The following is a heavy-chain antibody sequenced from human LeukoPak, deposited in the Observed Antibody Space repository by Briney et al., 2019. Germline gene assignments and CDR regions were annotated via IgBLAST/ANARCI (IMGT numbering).Heavy chain of an antibody. J-gene: IGHJ4*02. V-gene: IGHV2-5*02. D-gene: IGHD3-10*01. CDR2: IYWDDDK. Sequence: SGPTLVKPTQSLTLTCTFSGFSYTTSRAGVGWIRQSPGKALDWLALIYWDDDKRYSPSLKTRLTISKGTSEHEVVLTMTNMDPLGTATYYCAHSRRGRFADYYFDYWGQGTLVTVSS. CDR1: GFSYTTSRAG. CDR3: AHSRRGRFADYYFDY.